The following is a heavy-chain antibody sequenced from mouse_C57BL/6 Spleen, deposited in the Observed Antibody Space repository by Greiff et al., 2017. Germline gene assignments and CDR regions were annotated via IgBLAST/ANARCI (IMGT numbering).Heavy chain of an antibody. Sequence: QVQLQQSGAELVMPGASVKLSCKASGYTFTSYWMHWVKQRPGQGLEWIGEIDPSDSYTNYNQKFKGKSTLTVDKSSSTAYMQLSSLTSEDSAVYYCARGSSYAMDYWGQGTAVTFSS. D-gene: IGHD1-1*01. CDR2: IDPSDSYT. CDR1: GYTFTSYW. CDR3: ARGSSYAMDY. V-gene: IGHV1-69*01. J-gene: IGHJ4*01.